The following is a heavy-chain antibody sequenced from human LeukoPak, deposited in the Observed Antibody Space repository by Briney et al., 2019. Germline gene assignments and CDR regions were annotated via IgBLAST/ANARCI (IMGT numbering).Heavy chain of an antibody. V-gene: IGHV4-34*01. Sequence: SETLSLTCAVYGGSFSGYYWSWIRQPPGKGLEWIGEINHSGSTNYNPSLKSRVTISVDTSKNQFSLKLSSVTAADTAVYYCARGPNDYGDYQRDYWGQGTLVTVSS. CDR2: INHSGST. CDR1: GGSFSGYY. J-gene: IGHJ4*02. D-gene: IGHD4-17*01. CDR3: ARGPNDYGDYQRDY.